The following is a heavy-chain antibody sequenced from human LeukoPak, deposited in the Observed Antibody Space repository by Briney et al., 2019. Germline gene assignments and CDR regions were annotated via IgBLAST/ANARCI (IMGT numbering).Heavy chain of an antibody. D-gene: IGHD4-11*01. CDR2: INHSGST. CDR3: ARGEYGNQRSNNWFDP. V-gene: IGHV4-34*01. J-gene: IGHJ5*02. CDR1: GGSSSGYY. Sequence: SETLSLTCAVYGGSSSGYYWTWIRQPPGKGLEWIGEINHSGSTNYNPSLKSRVTISVDTSKNQFSLKLRSVTAADTAVYYCARGEYGNQRSNNWFDPWGQGTLVTVSS.